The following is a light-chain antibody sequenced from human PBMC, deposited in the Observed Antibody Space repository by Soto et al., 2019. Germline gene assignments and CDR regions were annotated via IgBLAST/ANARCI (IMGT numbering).Light chain of an antibody. V-gene: IGKV4-1*01. Sequence: DIVMTQSPDSLAVSLGERATINCKSSQSVLYSSNNKNYLAWYQQKPGQPPKLLIYWASTRESGVPDRFSGGGSGTDFTLTISSLQVEDVAVYYCQQYYSSPWTFGQGTKVEIK. CDR3: QQYYSSPWT. J-gene: IGKJ1*01. CDR1: QSVLYSSNNKNY. CDR2: WAS.